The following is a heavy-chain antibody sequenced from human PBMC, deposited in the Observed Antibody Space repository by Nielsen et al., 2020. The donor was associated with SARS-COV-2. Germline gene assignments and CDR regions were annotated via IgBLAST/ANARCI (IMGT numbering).Heavy chain of an antibody. J-gene: IGHJ6*02. V-gene: IGHV7-4-1*02. D-gene: IGHD3-10*01. CDR2: INTSTGKP. CDR1: VYRFTRYA. CDR3: ARDNFGSGGTASYGMDV. Sequence: ASVKVSCKASVYRFTRYALNWVRQAPGEGPEWMGWINTSTGKPTYAQAFTGRFVFSLDTPVSTAYLQISSLKAEDSAVYYCARDNFGSGGTASYGMDVWGQGTTVTVSS.